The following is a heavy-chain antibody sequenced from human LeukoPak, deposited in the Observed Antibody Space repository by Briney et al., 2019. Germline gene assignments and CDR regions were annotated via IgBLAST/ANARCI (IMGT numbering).Heavy chain of an antibody. CDR3: ARGTAMVYWYFDL. V-gene: IGHV4-59*01. J-gene: IGHJ2*01. CDR1: GGSISSYY. CDR2: IYDSGST. D-gene: IGHD5-18*01. Sequence: SETLSLTCTVSGGSISSYYWSWIRQPPGKGLERIGYIYDSGSTNYNPSLKSRVTISVDTSKNQFSLKMSSVTAADTAVYYCARGTAMVYWYFDLWGRGTLVTVSS.